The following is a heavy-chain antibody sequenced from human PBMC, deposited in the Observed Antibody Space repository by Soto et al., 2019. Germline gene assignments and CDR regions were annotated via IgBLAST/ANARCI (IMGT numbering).Heavy chain of an antibody. D-gene: IGHD3-22*01. CDR1: GFTFSSYI. Sequence: SLRLSCAASGFTFSSYIMSWVRQAPGKGLEWVSGITGSGTSAYYADSVKGRFTISRDNSKNTVFLQMNNLGVEDTAIYYCANWARWLPPTYWGPGTSVTVSS. CDR3: ANWARWLPPTY. J-gene: IGHJ4*02. V-gene: IGHV3-23*01. CDR2: ITGSGTSA.